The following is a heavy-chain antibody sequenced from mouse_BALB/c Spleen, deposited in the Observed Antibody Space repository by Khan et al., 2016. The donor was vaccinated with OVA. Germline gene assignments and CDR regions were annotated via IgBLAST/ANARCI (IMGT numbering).Heavy chain of an antibody. CDR1: GYTFTSYT. J-gene: IGHJ3*01. D-gene: IGHD2-14*01. CDR3: VRDGGYRRNDGWFAY. CDR2: INPSNAYT. V-gene: IGHV1-4*01. Sequence: QVHVKQSGAELARPGASVKMSCKASGYTFTSYTIHWIKLRPGQGLEWIGYINPSNAYTNYNQRFKDKATLTADKSSTTAYIQLSSLTSDDSAVYYGVRDGGYRRNDGWFAYWGLGTLVTVSA.